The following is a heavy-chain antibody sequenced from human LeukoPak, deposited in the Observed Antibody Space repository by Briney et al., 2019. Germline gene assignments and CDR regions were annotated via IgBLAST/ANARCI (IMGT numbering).Heavy chain of an antibody. CDR2: IYNGGST. Sequence: PGGSLRLSCAASGFTLSNNYMTWVRQAPGKGLEWVSVIYNGGSTYYADSVKGRFTISRDNSQNTLCLQINSLRAEDTAVYYCARGTYGGIDYWGQGTLVTVSS. V-gene: IGHV3-66*02. CDR1: GFTLSNNY. D-gene: IGHD4-23*01. J-gene: IGHJ4*02. CDR3: ARGTYGGIDY.